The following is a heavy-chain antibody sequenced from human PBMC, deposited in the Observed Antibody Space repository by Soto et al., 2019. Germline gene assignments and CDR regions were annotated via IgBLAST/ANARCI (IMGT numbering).Heavy chain of an antibody. CDR2: ISYDGSNK. CDR1: GFTFSSYG. J-gene: IGHJ4*02. CDR3: AKDPTTEQLSRSYLDY. V-gene: IGHV3-30*18. Sequence: GGSLRLSCAASGFTFSSYGMHWVRQAPGKGLEWVAVISYDGSNKYYADSVKGRFTISRDNSKNTLYLQMNSLRAEDTAVYYCAKDPTTEQLSRSYLDYWGQGTLVTVSA. D-gene: IGHD6-13*01.